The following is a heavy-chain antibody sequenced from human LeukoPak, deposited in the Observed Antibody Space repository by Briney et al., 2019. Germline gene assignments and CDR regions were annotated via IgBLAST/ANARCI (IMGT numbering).Heavy chain of an antibody. CDR3: ARDGGYSGYDSYWYFDL. Sequence: SETLSLTCTASGGSISSSSYYWGWIRQPPGKGLELIGSIYYRGSTYYNPSLKSRVTISVDTSKNQFSLKLSSVTAADTAVYYCARDGGYSGYDSYWYFDLWGRGTLVTVSS. J-gene: IGHJ2*01. D-gene: IGHD5-12*01. V-gene: IGHV4-39*07. CDR1: GGSISSSSYY. CDR2: IYYRGST.